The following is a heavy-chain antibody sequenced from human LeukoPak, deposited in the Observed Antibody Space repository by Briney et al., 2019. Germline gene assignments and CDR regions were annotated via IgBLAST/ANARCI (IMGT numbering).Heavy chain of an antibody. D-gene: IGHD6-19*01. CDR2: IYYDGST. CDR1: GGSISSNNYY. CDR3: STTTRGWYGVGDH. V-gene: IGHV4-39*01. J-gene: IGHJ4*02. Sequence: IPSETLSLTCTVSGGSISSNNYYWGWIRLPPGKGLEWIGGIYYDGSTYYNPSLKSRLTISADTSKNQFSLKVTSVTAADTAVYYCSTTTRGWYGVGDHWGQGALVTVSS.